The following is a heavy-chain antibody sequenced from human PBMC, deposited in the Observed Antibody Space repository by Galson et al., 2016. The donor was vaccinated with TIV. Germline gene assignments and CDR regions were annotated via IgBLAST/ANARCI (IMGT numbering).Heavy chain of an antibody. Sequence: SVKVSCKASGYIFINYYLHWVRQAPGQGLEWLGWFNPDSGATQYAQKFQGRVTMTRDTSISTAYMELRRLISDDTAVYYCARVNWARAFDYWGQGTQVTVSS. CDR2: FNPDSGAT. D-gene: IGHD7-27*01. J-gene: IGHJ4*02. CDR3: ARVNWARAFDY. CDR1: GYIFINYY. V-gene: IGHV1-2*02.